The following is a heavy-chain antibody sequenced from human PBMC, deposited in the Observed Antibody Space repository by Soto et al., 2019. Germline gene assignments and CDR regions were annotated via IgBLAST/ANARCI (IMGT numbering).Heavy chain of an antibody. V-gene: IGHV4-61*01. J-gene: IGHJ6*02. D-gene: IGHD3-3*01. CDR3: ARLQFYDFWSGSVTMDV. CDR1: GGSVSSGRYQ. Sequence: SETLSLTCTVSGGSVSSGRYQWSWIRQSPGKGLEWIGYIYYTGTTNYNPSLKSRVTISVDTSKNQFSLKLTSVTAADTALYFCARLQFYDFWSGSVTMDVWGQGTSVTVSS. CDR2: IYYTGTT.